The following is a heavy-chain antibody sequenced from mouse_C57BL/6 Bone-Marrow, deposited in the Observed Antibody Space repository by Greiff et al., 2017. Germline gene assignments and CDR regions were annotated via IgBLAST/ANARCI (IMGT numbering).Heavy chain of an antibody. CDR2: IYPGNSDT. CDR3: TRDSNYEARGY. V-gene: IGHV1-5*01. Sequence: VQLQQSGTVLARPGASVKMSCKTSGYTFTSYWMHWVKQRPGQGLEWIGAIYPGNSDTSYNQKFKGKAKLTAVTSASTAYMELSSLTNEDSAVYYCTRDSNYEARGYWGQGTSVTVSS. J-gene: IGHJ4*01. D-gene: IGHD2-5*01. CDR1: GYTFTSYW.